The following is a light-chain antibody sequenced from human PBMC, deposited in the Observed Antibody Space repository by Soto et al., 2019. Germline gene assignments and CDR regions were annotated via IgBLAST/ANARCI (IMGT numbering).Light chain of an antibody. V-gene: IGLV2-8*01. CDR1: SSDVGGYNY. CDR3: NSNAASNNNV. CDR2: EVS. Sequence: QSVLTQPPSASGSPGQSVTISCTGTSSDVGGYNYVSRYQQHPGKAPKLMIYEVSKRPSGVPDRFSGSKSGNTASLTVSGLQAEDEDDYYCNSNAASNNNVFGTGTQLTVL. J-gene: IGLJ1*01.